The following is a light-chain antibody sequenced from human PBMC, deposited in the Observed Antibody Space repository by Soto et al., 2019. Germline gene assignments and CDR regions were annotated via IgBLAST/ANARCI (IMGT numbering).Light chain of an antibody. J-gene: IGLJ1*01. V-gene: IGLV2-14*01. CDR2: DVS. CDR1: SSDVGDYNY. Sequence: QSALTQPASVSGSPGQSITISCTGTSSDVGDYNYVSWYQQHPGKAPKVMIYDVSNRPSGVSNRFSSSKSGNTASLTISGLQAEDEADYYCSSYTSSSTLVFGTGTKLTVL. CDR3: SSYTSSSTLV.